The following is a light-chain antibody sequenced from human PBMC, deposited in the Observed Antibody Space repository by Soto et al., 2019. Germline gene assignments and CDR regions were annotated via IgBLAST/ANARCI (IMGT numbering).Light chain of an antibody. CDR2: EDN. CDR1: SGSIASNY. Sequence: NFMLTQPHSVSESPGKTVTISCTRSSGSIASNYVQWYQQRPGSAPTTVIYEDNQRPSGVPDRFSGSIDSSSNSASLTIAGLKTEDEAYYYCQSYDSSSHVVFGGGTKLTVL. J-gene: IGLJ2*01. V-gene: IGLV6-57*04. CDR3: QSYDSSSHVV.